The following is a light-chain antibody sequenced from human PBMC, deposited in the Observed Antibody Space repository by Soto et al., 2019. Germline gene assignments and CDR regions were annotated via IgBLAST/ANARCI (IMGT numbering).Light chain of an antibody. V-gene: IGKV1-33*01. CDR2: DAS. CDR3: QQYDKLPIT. Sequence: DIQMTQSPSSLSASVGDRVTITCQASQDISNYLNWYPQKPGKAPKLLIYDASTLETGVPSRFSGSRSGTDFSFTISSLQPEDIATYYCQQYDKLPITFGGGTKAEIK. J-gene: IGKJ4*01. CDR1: QDISNY.